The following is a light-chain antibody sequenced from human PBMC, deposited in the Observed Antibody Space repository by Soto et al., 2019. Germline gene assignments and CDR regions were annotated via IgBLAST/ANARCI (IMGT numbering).Light chain of an antibody. V-gene: IGLV2-14*01. J-gene: IGLJ3*02. CDR3: TSYTSSSTWV. CDR1: TSDGGGYNY. Sequence: QSALTQPASVSGSPGQSITISCTGTTSDGGGYNYVSWFQQYPGKAPKLKIYEVSNRPSGVSNRFSGSKSGNTASLTISDLQAEDEADYYCTSYTSSSTWVFGGGTKLTVL. CDR2: EVS.